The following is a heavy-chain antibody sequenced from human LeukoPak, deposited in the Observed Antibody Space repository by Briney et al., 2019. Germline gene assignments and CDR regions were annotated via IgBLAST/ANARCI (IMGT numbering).Heavy chain of an antibody. V-gene: IGHV3-30*02. CDR1: GFRFRSYC. CDR2: IRNDGSDK. Sequence: SGGSLRLLCAPSGFRFRSYCMNGVRQAPGKGLEWVAFIRNDGSDKYYADSVKGRFTISRDNSKNSLHVQMNSLRPDDTAVYYCAKDLEGKSSSYSLHLWHQGTLVTVSS. CDR3: AKDLEGKSSSYSLHL. J-gene: IGHJ5*02. D-gene: IGHD3-22*01.